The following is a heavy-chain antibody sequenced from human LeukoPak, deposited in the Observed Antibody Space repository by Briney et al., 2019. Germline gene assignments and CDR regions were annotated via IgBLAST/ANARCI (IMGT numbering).Heavy chain of an antibody. CDR1: GFTFSSYS. J-gene: IGHJ4*02. CDR2: ISTSSSTI. D-gene: IGHD1-1*01. Sequence: GGSLRLSXAASGFTFSSYSMNWVRQTPGKGLEWVSYISTSSSTIYYADSVEGRFTISRDNAKNSLYLQMNSLRAEDTAVYYCASQLVKNYYFHYWGQGTLVTVSS. CDR3: ASQLVKNYYFHY. V-gene: IGHV3-48*01.